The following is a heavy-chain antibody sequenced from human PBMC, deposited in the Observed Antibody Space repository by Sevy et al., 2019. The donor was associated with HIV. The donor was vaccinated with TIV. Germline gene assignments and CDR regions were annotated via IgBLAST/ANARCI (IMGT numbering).Heavy chain of an antibody. CDR3: ARGWGPSGWYEDY. CDR1: GFTFSSYS. Sequence: GGSLRLSCAASGFTFSSYSMNWVRQAPGKGLEWVSSISSSSSYIYYADSVKGRFTISRDNAKNSLYLQMNSLRAEDTAVYYCARGWGPSGWYEDYWGQGTLVTVSS. V-gene: IGHV3-21*01. J-gene: IGHJ4*02. CDR2: ISSSSSYI. D-gene: IGHD6-19*01.